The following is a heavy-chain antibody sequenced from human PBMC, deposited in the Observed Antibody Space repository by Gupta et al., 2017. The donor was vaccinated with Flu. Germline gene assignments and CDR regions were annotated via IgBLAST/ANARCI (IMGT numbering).Heavy chain of an antibody. CDR1: GFVFSSYH. Sequence: QVQLVDSGGGVVQPGRPLRLSCVVSGFVFSSYHMHWVRQAPGKGLEWVTVISDDGRNKYYDDSVRGRFTVSRDNSNNTLYLQMNTLRAEDTATYYCARDSEWRYFDSWGQGSLVTVS. D-gene: IGHD2-8*01. CDR2: ISDDGRNK. V-gene: IGHV3-30*03. CDR3: ARDSEWRYFDS. J-gene: IGHJ4*02.